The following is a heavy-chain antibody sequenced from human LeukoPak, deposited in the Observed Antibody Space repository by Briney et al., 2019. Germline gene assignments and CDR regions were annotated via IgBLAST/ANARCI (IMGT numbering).Heavy chain of an antibody. V-gene: IGHV4-31*03. D-gene: IGHD3-16*01. CDR2: IYYSGST. CDR3: ARPAWGTFDFDY. J-gene: IGHJ4*02. Sequence: PSETLSLTCTVSGGPISSGGYYWSWIRQHPGKGLEWIGYIYYSGSTYYNPTLESRVTISVDTSKNQFSLKLSSVTAADTAVYYCARPAWGTFDFDYWGQGTLVTVSS. CDR1: GGPISSGGYY.